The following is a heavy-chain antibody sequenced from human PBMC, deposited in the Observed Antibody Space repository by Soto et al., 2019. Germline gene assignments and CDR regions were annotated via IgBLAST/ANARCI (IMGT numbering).Heavy chain of an antibody. D-gene: IGHD3-22*01. Sequence: GGSLRLSCAASGFTFSSYGMHWVRQAPGKGLEWVAVIWYDGSNKYYADSVKGRFTISRDNSKNTLYLQMNSLRAEDTAVYYCARDHYYYDRSGYYPPAYYFDYWGQGTLVTVSS. CDR1: GFTFSSYG. J-gene: IGHJ4*02. CDR2: IWYDGSNK. CDR3: ARDHYYYDRSGYYPPAYYFDY. V-gene: IGHV3-33*01.